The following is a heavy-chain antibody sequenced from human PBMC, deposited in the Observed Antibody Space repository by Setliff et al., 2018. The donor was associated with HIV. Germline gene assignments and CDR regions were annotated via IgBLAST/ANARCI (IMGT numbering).Heavy chain of an antibody. CDR3: ARVYYYGSPHMDV. J-gene: IGHJ6*03. CDR2: IYYSGST. Sequence: PSETLSLTCTVSGGSISSYYWSWIRQPPRKGLEWIGYIYYSGSTYYNPSLKSRVTISVDTSKNQFSLKLSSVTAADTAVYYCARVYYYGSPHMDVRGKGTTVTVSS. D-gene: IGHD3-10*01. V-gene: IGHV4-59*12. CDR1: GGSISSYY.